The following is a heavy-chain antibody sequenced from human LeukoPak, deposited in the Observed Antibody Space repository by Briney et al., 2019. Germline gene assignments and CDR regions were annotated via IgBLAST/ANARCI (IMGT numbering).Heavy chain of an antibody. CDR1: GFTFSSYE. CDR3: ASGPSTVTKDYFDF. Sequence: GGSLTLSCAASGFTFSSYEMNWVPQAPGKGLEWLSYISSSGSTIYYADSVKGRFTISRDNAKSSLYLQMNTLRAEDTAVYYCASGPSTVTKDYFDFWGQGTLVIVSS. CDR2: ISSSGSTI. D-gene: IGHD4-17*01. V-gene: IGHV3-48*03. J-gene: IGHJ4*02.